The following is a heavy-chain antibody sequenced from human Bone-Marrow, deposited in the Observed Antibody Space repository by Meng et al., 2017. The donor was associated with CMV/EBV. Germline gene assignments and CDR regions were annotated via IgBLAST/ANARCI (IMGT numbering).Heavy chain of an antibody. CDR2: INHSGST. CDR3: ASSYSYYYDSSGYYSGSDY. CDR1: SFGGDY. J-gene: IGHJ4*02. Sequence: SFGGDYWSCIRQSPGKGLEWIGAINHSGSTNYNPALKSRVTISVDTSKNQFSLKLSSVTAADTAVYYCASSYSYYYDSSGYYSGSDYWGQGTLVTVSS. V-gene: IGHV4-34*01. D-gene: IGHD3-22*01.